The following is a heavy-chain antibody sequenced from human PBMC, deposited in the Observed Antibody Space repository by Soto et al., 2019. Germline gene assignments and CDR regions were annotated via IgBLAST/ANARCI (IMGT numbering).Heavy chain of an antibody. CDR1: GYTFTSYG. D-gene: IGHD2-2*01. J-gene: IGHJ5*02. CDR3: ARDVYCSSTSCYLARASWWFDP. V-gene: IGHV1-18*04. Sequence: ASLKVPCKACGYTFTSYGRIWVQQDTGQGLEWMGWISAYNGNTNYAQNLQGRVTMTTDTSTSTAYMELRSLRSDDTAVYYCARDVYCSSTSCYLARASWWFDPWGQGTLVTVSS. CDR2: ISAYNGNT.